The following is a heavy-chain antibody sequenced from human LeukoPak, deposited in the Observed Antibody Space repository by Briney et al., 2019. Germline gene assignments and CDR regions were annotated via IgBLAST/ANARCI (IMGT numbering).Heavy chain of an antibody. CDR2: INHSGST. D-gene: IGHD3-16*01. CDR3: ARGPRGIYSMDV. Sequence: PSETLSLTCAVYGGSFSGYYWSWIRQPPGKGLEWIGEINHSGSTNYNPSLKSRVTISVDTSKNQFSLKLSSVTAADTAVYYCARGPRGIYSMDVWGQGTTVTVSS. CDR1: GGSFSGYY. J-gene: IGHJ6*02. V-gene: IGHV4-34*01.